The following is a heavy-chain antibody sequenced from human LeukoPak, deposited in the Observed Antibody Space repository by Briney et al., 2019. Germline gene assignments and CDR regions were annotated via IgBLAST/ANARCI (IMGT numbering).Heavy chain of an antibody. D-gene: IGHD3-10*01. CDR2: VNPSGGST. CDR1: GYTFTSYY. Sequence: ASVKVSCKASGYTFTSYYMHWVRQAPGQGLEWMGMVNPSGGSTTYVQKFQGRVTMTRDTSTSTVYMELSSLRSEDTAVYYCASSYVSGTYYTPNDYWGQGTLVTVSS. J-gene: IGHJ4*02. V-gene: IGHV1-46*01. CDR3: ASSYVSGTYYTPNDY.